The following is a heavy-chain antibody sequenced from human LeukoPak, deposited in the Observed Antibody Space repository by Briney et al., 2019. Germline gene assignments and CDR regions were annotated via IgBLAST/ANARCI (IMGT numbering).Heavy chain of an antibody. J-gene: IGHJ4*02. CDR3: ARGVIAAADFDF. Sequence: SETLSLTSTVSGGSTSSYYWSWIRQSPGQGLEWIGYIFYSRSTKYNPSPKSRGTISVDTSKNQFSLKLSSVTAADTAVYYCARGVIAAADFDFWGQGTLVTVSS. CDR2: IFYSRST. CDR1: GGSTSSYY. V-gene: IGHV4-59*01. D-gene: IGHD6-13*01.